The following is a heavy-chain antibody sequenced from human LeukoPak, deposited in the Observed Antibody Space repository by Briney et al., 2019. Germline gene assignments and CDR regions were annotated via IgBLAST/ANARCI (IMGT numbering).Heavy chain of an antibody. CDR3: ARTRRDGYNSWFDP. D-gene: IGHD5-24*01. CDR2: IYTSGST. J-gene: IGHJ5*02. CDR1: DGSISSYY. Sequence: SETLSLTCTVSDGSISSYYWSWIRQPPGKGLEWIGYIYTSGSTNYNPSLKSRVTISVDTSKNQFSLKLSSVTAADTAVYYCARTRRDGYNSWFDPWGQGTLVTVSS. V-gene: IGHV4-4*09.